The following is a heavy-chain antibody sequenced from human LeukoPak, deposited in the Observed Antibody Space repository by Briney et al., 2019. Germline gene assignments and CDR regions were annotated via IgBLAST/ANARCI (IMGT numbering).Heavy chain of an antibody. D-gene: IGHD2-2*01. J-gene: IGHJ6*03. V-gene: IGHV4-59*01. CDR2: VHYSGTT. CDR3: ARDSDGASVVVPDYYMDV. CDR1: DGSITNND. Sequence: MPSETLSLTCTVSDGSITNNDWSWVRQTPGKGLEFIGYVHYSGTTNYNPSLRSRVTISIDTSRKHFFLKLKSVTAADTAVYYCARDSDGASVVVPDYYMDVWGKGTTVTVSS.